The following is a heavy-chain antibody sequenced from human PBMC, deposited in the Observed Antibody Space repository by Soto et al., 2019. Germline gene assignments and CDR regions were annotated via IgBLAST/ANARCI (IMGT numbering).Heavy chain of an antibody. Sequence: PGGSLRLSCAASGFTFSSYAMSWVRQAPGKGLEWVSAISGSGGSTYYADSVKGRFTISRDNSKNTLYLQMNSLRAEDTAVYYCAKDLSIMITFGGVVFDYWGQGTLVTVS. CDR1: GFTFSSYA. D-gene: IGHD3-16*01. CDR2: ISGSGGST. J-gene: IGHJ4*02. CDR3: AKDLSIMITFGGVVFDY. V-gene: IGHV3-23*01.